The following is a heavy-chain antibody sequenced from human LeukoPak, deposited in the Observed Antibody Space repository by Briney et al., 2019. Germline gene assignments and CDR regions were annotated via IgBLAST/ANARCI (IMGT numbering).Heavy chain of an antibody. Sequence: GGSLRLSCAGSGFTFSSYAMSWVRQAPGKGLEWVSAISDSGDYTYYADSVKGRFTISRDNSKNTLYLHVNSLRAEDTAIYYCAKDTSIGKYCTSGVCSPFDYWGQGTLVTISS. J-gene: IGHJ4*02. CDR1: GFTFSSYA. CDR3: AKDTSIGKYCTSGVCSPFDY. V-gene: IGHV3-23*01. D-gene: IGHD2-8*01. CDR2: ISDSGDYT.